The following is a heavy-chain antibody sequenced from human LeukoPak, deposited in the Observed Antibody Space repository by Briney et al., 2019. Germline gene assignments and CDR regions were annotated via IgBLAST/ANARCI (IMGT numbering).Heavy chain of an antibody. CDR2: INGDGSTT. D-gene: IGHD5-12*01. V-gene: IGHV3-48*03. CDR3: SRCGRDVVAMIPWFDP. Sequence: GGSLRLSCAASGFTFTSHEMNWVRQAPGKGLERVSYINGDGSTTYYADSVKGRFTISRDNAKNSLYLQVNSLRTEDTTVYYCSRCGRDVVAMIPWFDPWGQGTLVTVSS. CDR1: GFTFTSHE. J-gene: IGHJ5*02.